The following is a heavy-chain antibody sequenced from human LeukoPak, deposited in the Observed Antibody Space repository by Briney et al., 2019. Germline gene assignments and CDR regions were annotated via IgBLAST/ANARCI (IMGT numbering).Heavy chain of an antibody. CDR2: IRSKANSYAT. CDR3: TRLPGDCSGGSCYSNYFDY. J-gene: IGHJ4*02. Sequence: PGGSLKLSCAASGFTFSGSAMHWVRQASGKGLEGVGRIRSKANSYATAYAASVKGRFTISRDDSKNTAYLQMNSLKTEDTAVYYCTRLPGDCSGGSCYSNYFDYWGQGTLVTVSS. CDR1: GFTFSGSA. V-gene: IGHV3-73*01. D-gene: IGHD2-15*01.